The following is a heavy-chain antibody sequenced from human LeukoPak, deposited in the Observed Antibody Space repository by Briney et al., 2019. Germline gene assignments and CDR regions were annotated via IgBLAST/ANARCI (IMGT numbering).Heavy chain of an antibody. D-gene: IGHD4-11*01. Sequence: GGSLRLSCAASGFTFSSYGMHWVRQAPGKGLEWVALIWYDGTNKYYADSVKGRFTISRDNSKNTLYLQMNSLRAEDTAVYFCAKAPLTTEDYYYYMDVWGKGTTVTVSS. CDR2: IWYDGTNK. V-gene: IGHV3-33*06. CDR3: AKAPLTTEDYYYYMDV. J-gene: IGHJ6*03. CDR1: GFTFSSYG.